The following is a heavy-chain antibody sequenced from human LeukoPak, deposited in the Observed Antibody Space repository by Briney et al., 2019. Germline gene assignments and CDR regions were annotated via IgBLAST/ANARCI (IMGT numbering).Heavy chain of an antibody. CDR1: GFSLSTSGVG. D-gene: IGHD4-17*01. J-gene: IGHJ4*02. CDR2: IYWNDDK. Sequence: KESGPTLVKPTQTLTLTCTFSGFSLSTSGVGVGWIRQPPGKALEWLALIYWNDDKRYSPSLKSRLTITKDTSKNQVVLTMTNVDPVDTATYYCAHRNGVGTVPTDHVFDYWGQGTLVTVSS. CDR3: AHRNGVGTVPTDHVFDY. V-gene: IGHV2-5*01.